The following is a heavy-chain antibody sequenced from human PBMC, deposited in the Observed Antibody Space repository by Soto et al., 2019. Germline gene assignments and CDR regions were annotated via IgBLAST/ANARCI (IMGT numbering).Heavy chain of an antibody. J-gene: IGHJ4*02. V-gene: IGHV1-69*12. Sequence: QVQLVKSGAEVKKPGSSVKVSCKASGGTFSTYAISWVQQAPGQGLKWMGGIIPIFGTADYAQKFQGRVTITADESTSTAYMELSSLRSEDTAVYYCARDGGVHDYSPFDYWGQGTLVTVSS. CDR2: IIPIFGTA. CDR3: ARDGGVHDYSPFDY. D-gene: IGHD4-4*01. CDR1: GGTFSTYA.